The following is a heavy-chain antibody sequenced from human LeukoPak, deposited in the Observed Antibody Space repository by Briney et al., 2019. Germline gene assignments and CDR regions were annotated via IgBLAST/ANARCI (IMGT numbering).Heavy chain of an antibody. V-gene: IGHV3-7*01. CDR3: ARSWATETYCN. Sequence: GGSLTLSCAVSGFSINNYWMTWYRQAPGKGLECVAHIKGDASEKYYLDSVKGRFTISRDNAKNSLYLQMNSLRAEDTAVYYCARSWATETYCNWGQGTLVTVSS. CDR2: IKGDASEK. J-gene: IGHJ4*02. D-gene: IGHD2-15*01. CDR1: GFSINNYW.